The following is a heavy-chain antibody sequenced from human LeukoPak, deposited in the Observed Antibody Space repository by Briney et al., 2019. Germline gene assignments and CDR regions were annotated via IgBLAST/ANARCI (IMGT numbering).Heavy chain of an antibody. V-gene: IGHV4-34*01. CDR2: INHSGST. D-gene: IGHD3-16*02. Sequence: SETLSLTCAVYGGSFSGYYWSWIRQPPGKGLEWIGEINHSGSTNYNPSLKSRVTISVDTSKNQFSLKLNSVTAADTAVYYCAGRIMITFGGVIVPKSFPFDYWGQGTLVTVSS. J-gene: IGHJ4*02. CDR1: GGSFSGYY. CDR3: AGRIMITFGGVIVPKSFPFDY.